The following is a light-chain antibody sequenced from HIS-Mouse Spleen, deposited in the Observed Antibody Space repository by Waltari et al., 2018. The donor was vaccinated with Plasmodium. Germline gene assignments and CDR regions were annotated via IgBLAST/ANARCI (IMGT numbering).Light chain of an antibody. CDR1: HSVSSN. CDR2: GAS. CDR3: QQYNNGSFT. Sequence: IVMTHSPATLPVSPGERAALSCRASHSVSSNLAWYQRKPGQAPRVLIYGASTRATGIPAMCSGRGSGTEFTLTNSSVQCEDFAVYYCQQYNNGSFTFGPGTKVDIK. J-gene: IGKJ3*01. V-gene: IGKV3-15*01.